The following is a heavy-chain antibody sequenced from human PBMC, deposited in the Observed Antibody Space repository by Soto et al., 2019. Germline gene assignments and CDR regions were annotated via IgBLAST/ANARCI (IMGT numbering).Heavy chain of an antibody. V-gene: IGHV4-61*01. Sequence: PSETLSLTCTVSGGSFKSGSYSWSWIRQPPGKGLEWIGYVYHTGRTRYNPSLKSRVSISMDTSKNQFSLNLDSVTAADTAVYFCARDFAYFHXWGQVTLVTVSX. CDR3: ARDFAYFHX. CDR2: VYHTGRT. J-gene: IGHJ4*02. D-gene: IGHD3-3*01. CDR1: GGSFKSGSYS.